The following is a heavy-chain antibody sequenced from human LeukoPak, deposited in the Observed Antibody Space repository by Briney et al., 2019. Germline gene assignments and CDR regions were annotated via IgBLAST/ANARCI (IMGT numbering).Heavy chain of an antibody. Sequence: GGSLRLSCAASGFTVSSNYMSWVRQAPGKGLEWVSVIYSGSSTYYADSVKGRFTISRDNSKNTLYLQMNSLRAEDTAVYYCASQLYSSGWSYYYYYGMDVWGQGTTVTVCS. CDR1: GFTVSSNY. D-gene: IGHD6-19*01. J-gene: IGHJ6*02. CDR2: IYSGSST. V-gene: IGHV3-66*04. CDR3: ASQLYSSGWSYYYYYGMDV.